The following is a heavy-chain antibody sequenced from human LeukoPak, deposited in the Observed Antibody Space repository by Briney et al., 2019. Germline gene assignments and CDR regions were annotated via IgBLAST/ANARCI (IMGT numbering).Heavy chain of an antibody. CDR1: GLTFNNYA. V-gene: IGHV3-30*04. CDR3: ARDSNYYYYGMDV. J-gene: IGHJ6*02. CDR2: MSYDGGNE. Sequence: GGSLRLSCAVSGLTFNNYAMSWVRQAPGKGLEWVAVMSYDGGNEYHADSVKGRFTISRDNSKNTLYLQMNSLKAEDTAVYYCARDSNYYYYGMDVWGQGTTVTVSS.